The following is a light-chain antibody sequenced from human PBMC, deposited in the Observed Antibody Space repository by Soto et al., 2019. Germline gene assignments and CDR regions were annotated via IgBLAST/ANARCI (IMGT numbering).Light chain of an antibody. CDR3: NSYAGSNTWV. J-gene: IGLJ3*02. CDR2: EVT. V-gene: IGLV2-8*01. CDR1: SSDVGGYDY. Sequence: QSALTQPPSASGSPGQSVTISCTGTSSDVGGYDYVSWYQQHPGKAPKLIIYEVTKRPSGVPDRFSGSKSGNTASLTVSGLQADDEGGYYCNSYAGSNTWVFGGGTKLTRP.